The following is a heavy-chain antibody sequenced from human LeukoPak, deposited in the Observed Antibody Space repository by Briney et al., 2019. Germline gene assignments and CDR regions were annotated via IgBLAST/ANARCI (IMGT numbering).Heavy chain of an antibody. V-gene: IGHV1-18*04. D-gene: IGHD6-13*01. Sequence: ASVKVSCKASGYTLTSYGISWVRQAPGQGLEWMGWISVYNGNTIYARKLQGRVTMTTDTSTSTAYMELRSLRSDDTAVYYCARDDLAAAGAYYYYGMDVWGKGTTVTVSS. CDR3: ARDDLAAAGAYYYYGMDV. CDR1: GYTLTSYG. J-gene: IGHJ6*04. CDR2: ISVYNGNT.